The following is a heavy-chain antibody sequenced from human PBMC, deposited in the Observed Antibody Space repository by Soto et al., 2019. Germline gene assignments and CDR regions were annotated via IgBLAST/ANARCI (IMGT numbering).Heavy chain of an antibody. CDR2: ISAYNGNT. V-gene: IGHV1-18*01. D-gene: IGHD3-22*01. CDR3: ARDDYYDSPLTFDY. CDR1: GCTFTSYG. Sequence: VCCRASGCTFTSYGSTGVLQTTGQGLEWLGSISAYNGNTNYAQKLQGRVTMTTDTSTSTAYMELRSLKSDDTAVYSCARDDYYDSPLTFDYWGQGTLVTVSS. J-gene: IGHJ4*02.